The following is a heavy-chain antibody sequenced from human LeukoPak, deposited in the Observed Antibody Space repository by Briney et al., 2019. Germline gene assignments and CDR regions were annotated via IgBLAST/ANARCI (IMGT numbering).Heavy chain of an antibody. V-gene: IGHV3-23*01. CDR1: GFTFSSYA. Sequence: GGSLRLSCAASGFTFSSYAMSWVRQAPGKGLEWVSAISGRGGSTYYADSVKGRFTISRDNSKNTLYLQMNSLRAEDTAVYYCAKGYYDFWSAYPDDWGQGTLVTVSS. CDR2: ISGRGGST. D-gene: IGHD3-3*01. CDR3: AKGYYDFWSAYPDD. J-gene: IGHJ4*02.